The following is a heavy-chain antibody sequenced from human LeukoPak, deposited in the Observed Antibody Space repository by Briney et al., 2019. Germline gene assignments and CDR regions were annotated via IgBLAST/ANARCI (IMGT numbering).Heavy chain of an antibody. V-gene: IGHV3-9*01. Sequence: QAGMSLRRSCAASGLTCEDYAMHWVRQAPGKGLEWVSGISWNSGSIGYADSVKGRFTISRDNPKNSLYLQMNSLRAEDTALYYCAKDERSSGFGIFDYWGQGTLVTVSS. CDR2: ISWNSGSI. CDR3: AKDERSSGFGIFDY. CDR1: GLTCEDYA. J-gene: IGHJ4*02. D-gene: IGHD6-19*01.